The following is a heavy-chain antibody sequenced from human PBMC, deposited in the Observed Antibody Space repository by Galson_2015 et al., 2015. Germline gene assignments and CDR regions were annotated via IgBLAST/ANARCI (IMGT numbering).Heavy chain of an antibody. CDR2: IYRDGST. J-gene: IGHJ4*02. D-gene: IGHD5-12*01. CDR1: GLTVSNNY. Sequence: ALRLSCAASGLTVSNNYMSWVRQAPGKGLEWVSVIYRDGSTSYADSVKCRFTISKDISRNTLHLQMNSLRAEDKVVYYCASPRGDYWGQGTLVTVSS. V-gene: IGHV3-53*01. CDR3: ASPRGDY.